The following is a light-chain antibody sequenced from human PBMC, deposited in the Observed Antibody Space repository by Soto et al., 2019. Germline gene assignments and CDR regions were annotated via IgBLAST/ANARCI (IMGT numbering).Light chain of an antibody. Sequence: DIVMTQSPDSLDVYLGERATTNCKSSQSVLYSSNNNNYLAWYQQRPGQPPQLLIYWASTRESGVPDRFSGSGSGTDFTLTISSLQAEDVAVYYCQQYYDTPLTFGGGTKVDIK. CDR1: QSVLYSSNNNNY. V-gene: IGKV4-1*01. CDR3: QQYYDTPLT. J-gene: IGKJ4*01. CDR2: WAS.